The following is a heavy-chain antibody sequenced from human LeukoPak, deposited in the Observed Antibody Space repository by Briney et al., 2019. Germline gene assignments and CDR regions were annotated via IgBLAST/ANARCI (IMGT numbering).Heavy chain of an antibody. CDR1: GYTFTSYA. J-gene: IGHJ6*02. Sequence: ASVKVSCKASGYTFTSYAMNWVRQAPGQGLEWMGWINTNTGNPTYAQGFTGRFVFSLDTSVSTAYLQISSLKAEDTAVYYCTRFAVVPAANYYYYHGMDVWGQGTTVTVSS. V-gene: IGHV7-4-1*02. CDR3: TRFAVVPAANYYYYHGMDV. D-gene: IGHD2-2*01. CDR2: INTNTGNP.